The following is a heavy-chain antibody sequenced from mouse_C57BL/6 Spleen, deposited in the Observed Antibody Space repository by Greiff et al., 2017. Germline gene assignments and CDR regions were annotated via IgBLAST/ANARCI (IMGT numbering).Heavy chain of an antibody. V-gene: IGHV1-64*01. J-gene: IGHJ2*01. CDR1: GYTFTSYW. CDR3: ARLYGGLDY. CDR2: IHPNSGST. D-gene: IGHD1-1*02. Sequence: QVQLQQPGAELVKPGASVKLSCKASGYTFTSYWMHWVKQRPGQGLEWIGMIHPNSGSTNYNEKFKSKATLTADKSSSTAYMQLSSLTSADSSVYYCARLYGGLDYWGQGTTLTVSS.